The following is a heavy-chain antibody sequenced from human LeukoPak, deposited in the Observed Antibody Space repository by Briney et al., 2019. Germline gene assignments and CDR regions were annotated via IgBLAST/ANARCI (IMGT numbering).Heavy chain of an antibody. CDR3: AKGPSGIAVAGSPKYFQH. CDR2: ISWNSGSI. J-gene: IGHJ1*01. CDR1: GLTFDDYA. D-gene: IGHD6-19*01. Sequence: PGGSLRLSCAASGLTFDDYAMHWVRQAPGKGLEWVSGISWNSGSIDYVDSVKGRFTISRDNAKNSLYLQMNSLRAEDTAPYYCAKGPSGIAVAGSPKYFQHWGQGTLVTVSS. V-gene: IGHV3-9*01.